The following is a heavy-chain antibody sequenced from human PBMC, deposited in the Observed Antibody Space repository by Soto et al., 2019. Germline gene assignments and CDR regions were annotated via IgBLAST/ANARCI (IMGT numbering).Heavy chain of an antibody. J-gene: IGHJ5*01. CDR3: ARWVGGSMYDNSGKYDS. CDR2: VAYDGSKT. V-gene: IGHV3-30*03. CDR1: GFTFSSNG. Sequence: QVQLLESGGGVVKPGRSLRLTWAASGFTFSSNGMHWVRQAPGKGLEWVALVAYDGSKTYYGDSVRGRFTISRDNSENTLYLQMNSLRAEDTAVYYCARWVGGSMYDNSGKYDSWGQGTLVTVSS. D-gene: IGHD3-22*01.